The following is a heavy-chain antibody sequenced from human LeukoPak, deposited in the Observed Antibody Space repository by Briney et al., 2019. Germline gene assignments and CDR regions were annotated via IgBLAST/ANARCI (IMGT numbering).Heavy chain of an antibody. V-gene: IGHV4-59*08. J-gene: IGHJ2*01. CDR1: GGSISSYY. D-gene: IGHD7-27*01. Sequence: SETLSLTCTVSGGSISSYYWSWIRQPPGKGLEWIGYIYYSGSTNYNPSLKSRVTISVDTSKNQFSLKLSSVTAADTAVYYCARTPGADWYFDLWGRGTLVTVSS. CDR3: ARTPGADWYFDL. CDR2: IYYSGST.